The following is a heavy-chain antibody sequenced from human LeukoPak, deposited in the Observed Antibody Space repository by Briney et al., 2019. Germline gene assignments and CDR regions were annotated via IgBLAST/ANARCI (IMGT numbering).Heavy chain of an antibody. CDR3: ARDIVPPGLFWDY. CDR2: IRQDGSEK. Sequence: PGGALRLSCAASGFTFSSHWMSWVRQAPGKGLEWVANIRQDGSEKYYVDSVKGRFTISRDNANTSLYLQMNSLRAEDTAVYYCARDIVPPGLFWDYWGQGALVTVSS. V-gene: IGHV3-7*05. J-gene: IGHJ4*02. D-gene: IGHD2-2*01. CDR1: GFTFSSHW.